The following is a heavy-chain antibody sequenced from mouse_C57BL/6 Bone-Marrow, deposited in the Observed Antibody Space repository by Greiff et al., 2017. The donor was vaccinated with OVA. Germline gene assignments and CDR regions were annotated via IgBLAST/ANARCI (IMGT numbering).Heavy chain of an antibody. D-gene: IGHD2-3*01. CDR1: GYTFTDYY. J-gene: IGHJ3*01. Sequence: EVKLQQSGPELVKPGASVKISCKASGYTFTDYYMNWVKQSHGKSLEWIGDINPNNGGTSYNQKFKGKATLTVDKSSSTAYMELRSLTSEDSAVDYWASPDGYYPFAYWGQGTLVTVSA. CDR3: ASPDGYYPFAY. V-gene: IGHV1-26*01. CDR2: INPNNGGT.